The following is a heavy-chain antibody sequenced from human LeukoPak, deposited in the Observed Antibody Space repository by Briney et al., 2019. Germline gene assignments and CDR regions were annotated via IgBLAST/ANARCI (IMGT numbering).Heavy chain of an antibody. J-gene: IGHJ3*02. CDR1: GGSISSGSYY. Sequence: PSETLSLTCTVSGGSISSGSYYWSWIRQPAGKGLEWIGRIYTSGSTNYNPSLKSRVTISVDTSKNQFSLKLSSVTAADTAVYYCARDPLRPHAFDIWGQGTMVTVSS. CDR2: IYTSGST. D-gene: IGHD6-6*01. CDR3: ARDPLRPHAFDI. V-gene: IGHV4-61*02.